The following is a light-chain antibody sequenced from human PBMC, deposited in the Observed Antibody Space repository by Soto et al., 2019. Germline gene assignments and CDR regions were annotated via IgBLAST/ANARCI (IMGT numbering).Light chain of an antibody. CDR1: SSDVGGYNY. CDR2: DVS. CDR3: SSYTSSNTGV. V-gene: IGLV2-14*01. Sequence: QSALTQPASVSGSPGQSITISCTGTSSDVGGYNYVSWYQQHPGKAPKLMINDVSNRPSGVSNRFSGSKSGNTASLTISGLQAEDEADYYCSSYTSSNTGVFGTGTKVTVL. J-gene: IGLJ1*01.